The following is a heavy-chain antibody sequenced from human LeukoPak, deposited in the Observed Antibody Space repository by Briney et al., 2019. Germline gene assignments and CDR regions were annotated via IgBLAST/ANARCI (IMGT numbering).Heavy chain of an antibody. CDR3: ARDPLSGGLFDY. CDR2: ISSSSSYI. D-gene: IGHD3/OR15-3a*01. V-gene: IGHV3-21*01. Sequence: GGSLRLSCAASGFSFSSYSMNWVRQAPGKGLEWVSSISSSSSYIYYADSVKGRFTISRDNAKNSLYLQMNSLRAEDTAVYYCARDPLSGGLFDYWGQGTLVTVSS. J-gene: IGHJ4*02. CDR1: GFSFSSYS.